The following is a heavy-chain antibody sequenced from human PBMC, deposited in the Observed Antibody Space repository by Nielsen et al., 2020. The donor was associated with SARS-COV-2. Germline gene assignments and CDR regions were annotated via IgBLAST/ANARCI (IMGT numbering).Heavy chain of an antibody. CDR1: GGSFSGYD. J-gene: IGHJ6*02. D-gene: IGHD5-18*01. CDR3: ASVDTAIVYGMDV. Sequence: SETLSLTCAVYGGSFSGYDWTWIRQHPGKGLEWIGYIYYSGSTYYNPSLKSRVTISVDTSKNQFSLKLSSVTAADTAVYYCASVDTAIVYGMDVWGQGTTVTVSS. V-gene: IGHV4-31*11. CDR2: IYYSGST.